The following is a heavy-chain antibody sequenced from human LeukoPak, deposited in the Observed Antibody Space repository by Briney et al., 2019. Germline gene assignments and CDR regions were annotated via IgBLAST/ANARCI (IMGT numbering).Heavy chain of an antibody. J-gene: IGHJ4*02. D-gene: IGHD4-17*01. CDR3: ARAYGDYPLTWFDY. CDR1: RFTFSSYG. CDR2: ISYDGSNK. V-gene: IGHV3-30*03. Sequence: GRSLRLSCAASRFTFSSYGIHWVRQAPGKGLKWVAVISYDGSNKYYADSVKGRFTISRDNSKNTLYLQMNSLRAEDTAVYYCARAYGDYPLTWFDYWGQGTLVTVSS.